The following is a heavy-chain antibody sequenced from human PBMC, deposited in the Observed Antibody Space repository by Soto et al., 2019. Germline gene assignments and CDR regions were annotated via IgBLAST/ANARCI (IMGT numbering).Heavy chain of an antibody. Sequence: ASVKVSCKASGYTFTSYGISWVRQAPGQGLEWMGWISAYNGNTNYAQKLQGRVTMTTDTSTSTAYMELRSLRSDDTAVYYRVARWDGAVALDAFDIWGQGTMVTVSS. CDR3: VARWDGAVALDAFDI. J-gene: IGHJ3*02. V-gene: IGHV1-18*04. D-gene: IGHD6-19*01. CDR1: GYTFTSYG. CDR2: ISAYNGNT.